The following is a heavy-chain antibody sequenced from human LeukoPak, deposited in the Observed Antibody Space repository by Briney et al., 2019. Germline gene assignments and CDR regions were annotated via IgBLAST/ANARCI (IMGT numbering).Heavy chain of an antibody. V-gene: IGHV3-9*01. D-gene: IGHD1-26*01. CDR3: AKGYEWELPYYFDY. CDR1: GFTFDDYA. CDR2: ISWNSGSI. Sequence: GGSLRLSCAASGFTFDDYAMHWVRQAPGKGLEWVSGISWNSGSIGYADSVKGRFTISRDNAKNSLYLQMNSLRAEDTALYYCAKGYEWELPYYFDYWGQGTLVTVSS. J-gene: IGHJ4*02.